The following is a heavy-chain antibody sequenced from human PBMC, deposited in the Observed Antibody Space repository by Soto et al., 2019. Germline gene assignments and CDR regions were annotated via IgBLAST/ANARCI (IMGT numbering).Heavy chain of an antibody. CDR3: ARVRLGELSLEY. CDR2: VGSSGTTI. Sequence: PGGSLRLSCATSGFTFSTYSMSWVRQAPGKGLEWVSHVGSSGTTIYHADSVKGRFTVSRDNAKNSLYLQMSSLRVEDTAVYHCARVRLGELSLEYWGQGTLVTVSS. D-gene: IGHD3-16*02. J-gene: IGHJ4*02. CDR1: GFTFSTYS. V-gene: IGHV3-48*04.